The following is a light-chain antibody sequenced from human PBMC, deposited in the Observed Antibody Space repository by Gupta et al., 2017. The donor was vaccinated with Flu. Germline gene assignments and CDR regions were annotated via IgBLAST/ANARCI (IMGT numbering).Light chain of an antibody. Sequence: SYELTHPPSVSVSPGQTATITSSGNTLSTQYTSWYQQKPGQAPLLVIFKGTERPPGIPERFSGSNSGTTVTLTISGGQAEDEADYYCQSADNSGTYVVFGGGTKLTV. CDR1: TLSTQY. J-gene: IGLJ3*02. CDR2: KGT. V-gene: IGLV3-25*03. CDR3: QSADNSGTYVV.